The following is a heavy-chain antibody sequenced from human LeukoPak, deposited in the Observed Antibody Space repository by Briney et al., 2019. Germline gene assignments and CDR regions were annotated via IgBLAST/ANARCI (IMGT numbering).Heavy chain of an antibody. CDR3: ARDIDDVGALLDF. D-gene: IGHD1-26*01. V-gene: IGHV4-39*07. Sequence: ETLSLTCTISDDSISNNRDFWPWIRQPPGEGLEWIGSINYSGRTYYNPSLKSRLTMSLDTAKRQFSLKLTSVTAADTALYYCARDIDDVGALLDFWGQGTLVTVSS. J-gene: IGHJ4*02. CDR1: DDSISNNRDF. CDR2: INYSGRT.